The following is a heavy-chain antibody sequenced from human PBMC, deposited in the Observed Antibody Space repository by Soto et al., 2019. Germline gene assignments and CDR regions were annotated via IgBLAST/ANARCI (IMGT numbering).Heavy chain of an antibody. Sequence: EVQLVESGGGLVKPGGSLRLSCAASGFTFSSYSMNWVRQAPGKGLEWVSSISSSSSYIYYADSVKGRFTISRDNAKNYLYLQMNSLRAEDTAVYYCERVGCSGGSCYSSYYYYYMDVWGKGTTVTVSS. V-gene: IGHV3-21*01. CDR3: ERVGCSGGSCYSSYYYYYMDV. D-gene: IGHD2-15*01. CDR1: GFTFSSYS. CDR2: ISSSSSYI. J-gene: IGHJ6*03.